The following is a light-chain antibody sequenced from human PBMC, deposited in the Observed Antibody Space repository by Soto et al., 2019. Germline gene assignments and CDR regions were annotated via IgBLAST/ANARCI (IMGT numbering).Light chain of an antibody. V-gene: IGKV3-15*01. J-gene: IGKJ2*03. CDR2: GAS. CDR3: QRYNDWPPYS. Sequence: EIVMTQSPATLSVSPGERATLSCRASQSISSNLAWYQHKVGQAPRLLIYGASTRATGIPARFSGSGSGTEFTLTISSLQSEDFAVYFCQRYNDWPPYSFGQGTKLEFK. CDR1: QSISSN.